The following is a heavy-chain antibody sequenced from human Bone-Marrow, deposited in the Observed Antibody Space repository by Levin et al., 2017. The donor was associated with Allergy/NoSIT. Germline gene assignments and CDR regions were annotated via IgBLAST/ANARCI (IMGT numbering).Heavy chain of an antibody. V-gene: IGHV3-9*01. J-gene: IGHJ3*02. CDR1: AFTFDDYV. CDR3: VKDISKSRGDAFDI. Sequence: GGSLRLSCAASAFTFDDYVMHWVRQAPGKGLEWVAGISWNSANVAYADSVKGRFTISRDNAKNSLYLQMNSLRIDDTALYYCVKDISKSRGDAFDIWGQGTMVAVSS. CDR2: ISWNSANV.